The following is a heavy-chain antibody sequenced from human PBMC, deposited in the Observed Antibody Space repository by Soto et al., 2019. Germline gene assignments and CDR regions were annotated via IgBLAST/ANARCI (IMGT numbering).Heavy chain of an antibody. V-gene: IGHV4-39*01. J-gene: IGHJ1*01. Sequence: PSETLSLTCTVSGGSISSSSFYWGWIRQPPGKGLEWIGGIFYSGSTYYNPSLKSRLTISVDTSKNQFSLKLSSVTAADTAVYYCARPNHGIWGQGTLVTVSS. CDR2: IFYSGST. D-gene: IGHD7-27*01. CDR3: ARPNHGI. CDR1: GGSISSSSFY.